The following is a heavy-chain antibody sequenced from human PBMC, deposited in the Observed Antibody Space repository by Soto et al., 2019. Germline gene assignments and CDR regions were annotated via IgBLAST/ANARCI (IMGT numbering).Heavy chain of an antibody. CDR1: GYTFTSYG. V-gene: IGHV1-18*01. CDR3: AREEVLGYCSGGSCSEYYYGMDV. D-gene: IGHD2-15*01. CDR2: ISAYNGNT. J-gene: IGHJ6*02. Sequence: GASVKVSCKASGYTFTSYGISWVRQAPGQGLEWMGWISAYNGNTNYAQKLQGRVTMTTDTSTSTAYMELRSLRSDDTAVYYCAREEVLGYCSGGSCSEYYYGMDVWGQGTTVTVSS.